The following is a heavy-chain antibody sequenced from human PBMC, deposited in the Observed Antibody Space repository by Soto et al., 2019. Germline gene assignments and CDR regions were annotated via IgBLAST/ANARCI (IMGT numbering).Heavy chain of an antibody. D-gene: IGHD1-26*01. CDR1: GYTLTELS. V-gene: IGHV1-24*01. Sequence: ASVKVSCKVSGYTLTELSMHWVRQAPGKGLEWMGGFDPEDGETIYAQKFQGRVTMTEDTSTDTAYMELSSLRSEDTAVYYCATGVDSGSPRAFDIWSQGTMVTVSS. J-gene: IGHJ3*02. CDR3: ATGVDSGSPRAFDI. CDR2: FDPEDGET.